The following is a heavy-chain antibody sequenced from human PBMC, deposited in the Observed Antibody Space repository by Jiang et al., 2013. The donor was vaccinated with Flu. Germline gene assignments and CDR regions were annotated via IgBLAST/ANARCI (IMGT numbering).Heavy chain of an antibody. D-gene: IGHD2-8*01. CDR2: TYYRSKWYN. Sequence: NWIRQSPSRGLEWLGSTYYRSKWYNDYAVSVKSRITINPDTSKNQFSLQLNSVTPEDTAVYYCARRSVMAGAFDFWGQGTLVTVSS. V-gene: IGHV6-1*01. J-gene: IGHJ4*02. CDR3: ARRSVMAGAFDF.